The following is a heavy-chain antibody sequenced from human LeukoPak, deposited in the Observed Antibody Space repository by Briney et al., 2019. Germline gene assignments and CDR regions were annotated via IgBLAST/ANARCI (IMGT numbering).Heavy chain of an antibody. CDR1: GGSISSSSYS. J-gene: IGHJ4*02. V-gene: IGHV4-39*01. Sequence: PSETLYLTCTVSGGSISSSSYSWGWIRQPPGKGLEWIGRIYYSGSTYYNPSLKSRVTISVDTSKNQFSLKLSSVTGADTAVYYCARGSSMSYYDSSGYRYYFDYWGQGTLVTVSS. CDR2: IYYSGST. D-gene: IGHD3-22*01. CDR3: ARGSSMSYYDSSGYRYYFDY.